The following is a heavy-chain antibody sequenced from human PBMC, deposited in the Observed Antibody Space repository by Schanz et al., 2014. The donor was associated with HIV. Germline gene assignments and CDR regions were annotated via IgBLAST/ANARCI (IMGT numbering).Heavy chain of an antibody. CDR1: GYTFINYD. Sequence: QVQLVQSGAEVKKPGASVKVSCKASGYTFINYDIHWVRQASGLGLEWMGWMNPSTGYSGYAQMFQVRVTMTRDTSISTAYLEVDSLKSEDTAVYYCARGPKWEGLMDVWGQGTTVIVSS. V-gene: IGHV1-8*01. D-gene: IGHD1-26*01. CDR3: ARGPKWEGLMDV. J-gene: IGHJ6*02. CDR2: MNPSTGYS.